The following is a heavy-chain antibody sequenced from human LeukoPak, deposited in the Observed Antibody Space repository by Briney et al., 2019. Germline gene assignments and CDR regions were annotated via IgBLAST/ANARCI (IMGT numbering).Heavy chain of an antibody. CDR2: IYYSGCT. Sequence: SETLSLTCTVSGGSISSYYWSWIRQPPGKGLEWIGYIYYSGCTNYNPSLKSRVTISVDTSKNQFSLKLSSVTAADTAVYYCARGGSSVDAFDIWGQGTMVTVSS. D-gene: IGHD6-6*01. V-gene: IGHV4-59*01. J-gene: IGHJ3*02. CDR3: ARGGSSVDAFDI. CDR1: GGSISSYY.